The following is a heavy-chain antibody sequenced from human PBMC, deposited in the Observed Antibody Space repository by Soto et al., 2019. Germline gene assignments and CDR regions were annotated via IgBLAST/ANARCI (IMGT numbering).Heavy chain of an antibody. CDR3: ARYYDSSSPWFDP. Sequence: SVKVSCKASGGTFSSYAISWVRQAPGQGLEWMGGIIPIFGTANYAQKFQGRVTITADESTSTAYMELSSLRSEDTAVYYCARYYDSSSPWFDPWGQGTLVTVSS. V-gene: IGHV1-69*13. J-gene: IGHJ5*02. D-gene: IGHD3-22*01. CDR1: GGTFSSYA. CDR2: IIPIFGTA.